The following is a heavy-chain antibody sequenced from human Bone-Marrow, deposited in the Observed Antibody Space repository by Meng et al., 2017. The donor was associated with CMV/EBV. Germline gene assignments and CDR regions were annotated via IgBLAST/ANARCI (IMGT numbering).Heavy chain of an antibody. CDR1: GFTFSSYW. CDR2: IKQDGSEK. D-gene: IGHD3-9*01. Sequence: GGSLRLSCAAPGFTFSSYWMSWVRQAPGKGLEWVTNIKQDGSEKYYVDSVKGRFTISRDNAKNSLYLQMNSLRAEDTAVYYCARGEDVLRYFDWLLNYFDYWGQGTLVTVSS. J-gene: IGHJ4*02. CDR3: ARGEDVLRYFDWLLNYFDY. V-gene: IGHV3-7*01.